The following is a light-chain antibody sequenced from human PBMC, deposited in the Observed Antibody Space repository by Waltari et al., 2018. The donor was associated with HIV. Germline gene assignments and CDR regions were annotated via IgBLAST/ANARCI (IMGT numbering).Light chain of an antibody. CDR3: QSYDSTLRVV. CDR1: SANIGATYD. Sequence: QPVLTQPPSVSGAPGQRVTIYCTRSSANIGATYDVQWYQQLPGTAPKLLIYANNNRPSGVPDRFSGSKSGTSASLAITGLQAEDEADYYCQSYDSTLRVVFGGGTKLTVL. J-gene: IGLJ2*01. CDR2: ANN. V-gene: IGLV1-40*01.